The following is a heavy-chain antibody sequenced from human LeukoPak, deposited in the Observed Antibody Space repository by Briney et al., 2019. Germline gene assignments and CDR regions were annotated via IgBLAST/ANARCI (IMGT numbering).Heavy chain of an antibody. J-gene: IGHJ4*02. Sequence: GGSLRLSCAASGFTFSSYAMAWVRQAPGKGLDWVSAITSNGDSTYYADSVKGRFTISRDSSKNTLFLQMNRLRPEDAAVYYCAKAPVTTCRGAYCYPFDYWGQGTLVTVSS. D-gene: IGHD2-21*01. CDR3: AKAPVTTCRGAYCYPFDY. CDR1: GFTFSSYA. CDR2: ITSNGDST. V-gene: IGHV3-23*01.